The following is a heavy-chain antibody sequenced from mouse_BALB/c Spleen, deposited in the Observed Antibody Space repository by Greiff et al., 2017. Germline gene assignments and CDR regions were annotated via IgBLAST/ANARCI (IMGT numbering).Heavy chain of an antibody. CDR3: ARGDYAYYGSSHWYFDV. CDR2: ISYSGST. V-gene: IGHV3-2*02. CDR1: GYSITSDYA. J-gene: IGHJ1*01. D-gene: IGHD1-1*01. Sequence: EVQLQESGPGLVKPSQSLSLTCTVTGYSITSDYAWNWIRQFPGNKLEWMGYISYSGSTSYNPSLKSRISITRDTSKNQFFLQLNSVTTEDTATYYCARGDYAYYGSSHWYFDVWGAGTTVTVSS.